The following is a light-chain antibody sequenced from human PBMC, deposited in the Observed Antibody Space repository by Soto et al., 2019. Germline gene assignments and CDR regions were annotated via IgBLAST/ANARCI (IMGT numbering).Light chain of an antibody. CDR2: APS. J-gene: IGKJ2*01. CDR1: HSINNY. Sequence: QMTQSPSALSASVGDRVIITCRADHSINNYLNWYQQKPWQVHKLLLYAPSTLQRRVPSRFSGSVYGRVFTLTINSLQPEDFATYYCQQSYSTLGTFGRGNRVEI. CDR3: QQSYSTLGT. V-gene: IGKV1-39*01.